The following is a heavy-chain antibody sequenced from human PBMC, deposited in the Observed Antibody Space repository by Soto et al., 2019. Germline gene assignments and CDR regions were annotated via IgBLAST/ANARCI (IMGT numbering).Heavy chain of an antibody. V-gene: IGHV4-39*01. CDR2: IYYSGST. CDR1: GGSISSSSYY. D-gene: IGHD3-22*01. Sequence: PSETLSLTCTVSGGSISSSSYYWGWIRQPPGKGLEWIGSIYYSGSTYYNPSLKSRVTISVDTSKNQFSLKLSSVTAADTAAYYCARHHYYDSSGYLDYWGQGTLVTVSS. CDR3: ARHHYYDSSGYLDY. J-gene: IGHJ4*02.